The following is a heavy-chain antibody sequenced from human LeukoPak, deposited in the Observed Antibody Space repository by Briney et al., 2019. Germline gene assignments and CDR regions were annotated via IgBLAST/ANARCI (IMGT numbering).Heavy chain of an antibody. V-gene: IGHV1-46*01. CDR3: ARERGSSGSYLDYYYYMDV. CDR1: GYTFTSYY. D-gene: IGHD1-26*01. Sequence: ASVKVSCKASGYTFTSYYMHWVRQAPGQGLEWMGIINPSGGSTSYAQKFQGRVTITTDESTSTAYMELSSLRSEDTAVYYCARERGSSGSYLDYYYYMDVWGKGTTVTVSS. J-gene: IGHJ6*03. CDR2: INPSGGST.